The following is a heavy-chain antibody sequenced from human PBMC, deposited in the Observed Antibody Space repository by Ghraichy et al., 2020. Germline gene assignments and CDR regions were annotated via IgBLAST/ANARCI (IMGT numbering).Heavy chain of an antibody. V-gene: IGHV4-59*01. Sequence: SQTLSLTCTVSAGSISSYNWSWIRPPPGKGLEWIGYIYYSGSTNYNPSLKSRVTISVDTSKNQFSLKLSSVTAADTAVYYCARVLWFGESTFDYWGQGTLVTVSS. CDR3: ARVLWFGESTFDY. CDR1: AGSISSYN. J-gene: IGHJ4*02. D-gene: IGHD3-10*01. CDR2: IYYSGST.